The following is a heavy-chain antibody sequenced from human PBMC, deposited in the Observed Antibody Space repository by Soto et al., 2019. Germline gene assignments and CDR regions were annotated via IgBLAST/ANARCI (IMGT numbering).Heavy chain of an antibody. CDR2: MYHSGDT. CDR1: GGSISSGDYY. D-gene: IGHD2-21*02. CDR3: ARLNYCGCDCGSFDS. J-gene: IGHJ4*02. V-gene: IGHV4-30-4*01. Sequence: QVQLQESGPGLVKPSQTLSLTCSVSGGSISSGDYYWSWIRQPPGEGLEWIGHMYHSGDTDYNRSLQSRVTISIDTSKNQFSLKVTSVTAADTAVYYCARLNYCGCDCGSFDSWGQGTLVTVSS.